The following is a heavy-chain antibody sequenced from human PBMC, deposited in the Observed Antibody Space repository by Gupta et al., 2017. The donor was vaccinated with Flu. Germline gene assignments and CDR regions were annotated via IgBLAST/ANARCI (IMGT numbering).Heavy chain of an antibody. J-gene: IGHJ4*02. CDR2: INPNSGGT. CDR3: ARDPTSSEEFIAAAGPDY. CDR1: GYTFTGYY. Sequence: QVQLVQSGAEVKKPGASVKVSCKASGYTFTGYYMHWVRQAPGQGLEWMGWINPNSGGTNYAQKFQGRVTMTRDTSISTAYMELSRLRSDDTAVYYCARDPTSSEEFIAAAGPDYWGQGTLVTVSS. D-gene: IGHD6-13*01. V-gene: IGHV1-2*02.